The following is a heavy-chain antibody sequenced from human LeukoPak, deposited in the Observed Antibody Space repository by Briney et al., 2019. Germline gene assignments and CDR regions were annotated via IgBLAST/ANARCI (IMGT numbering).Heavy chain of an antibody. D-gene: IGHD1-26*01. CDR1: GGTFSSYA. CDR3: ARVRYSGSYSFEAPYYYYGMDV. V-gene: IGHV1-69*13. CDR2: IIPIFGKP. J-gene: IGHJ6*02. Sequence: SVKVSCKASGGTFSSYAISWFGRPPGQGLEWMGGIIPIFGKPNYAQKFQGRVTITADESTSTAYMELSSLRSEDTAVYYCARVRYSGSYSFEAPYYYYGMDVWGQGTTVTVSS.